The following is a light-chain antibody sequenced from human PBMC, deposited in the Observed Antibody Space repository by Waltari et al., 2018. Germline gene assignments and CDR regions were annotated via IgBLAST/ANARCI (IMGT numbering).Light chain of an antibody. J-gene: IGLJ2*01. CDR3: QSYDSSLSGSV. CDR1: TPNIGAGYD. V-gene: IGLV1-40*01. Sequence: QSVLTQPPSVSGAPGQRVTISCTGSTPNIGAGYDVHWYQQLPGTAPKLFIYGNSNRPSGVPDRFSGSKSGTSASLAITGLQAEDEADYYCQSYDSSLSGSVFGGGTKLTVL. CDR2: GNS.